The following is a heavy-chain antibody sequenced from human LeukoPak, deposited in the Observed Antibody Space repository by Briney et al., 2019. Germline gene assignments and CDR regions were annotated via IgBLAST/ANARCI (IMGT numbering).Heavy chain of an antibody. V-gene: IGHV3-21*01. J-gene: IGHJ4*02. Sequence: GGSLRLSCAASGFRFSNYAMSWVRQAPGKGLEWVSAISNSGGNTYYADSVKGRFTISRDNAKNSLYLQMNSLRAEDTAVYYCARFYGPLGYWGQGTLVTVSS. D-gene: IGHD4-17*01. CDR2: ISNSGGNT. CDR1: GFRFSNYA. CDR3: ARFYGPLGY.